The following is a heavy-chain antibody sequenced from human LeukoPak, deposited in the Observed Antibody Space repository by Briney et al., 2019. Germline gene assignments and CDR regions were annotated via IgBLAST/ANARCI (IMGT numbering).Heavy chain of an antibody. CDR2: LSDTWNT. V-gene: IGHV4-39*02. J-gene: IGHJ3*02. Sequence: SETLSLTCTVSGGSISGNSLCWGWIRQPPGKGLEWIGSLSDTWNTYYNPSLSSRVSISIDTSNNHFSLRLNSVTDTDTAVYFCAGHPRGQYTRGFSAFEIWGRGTLVTASS. D-gene: IGHD3-10*01. CDR3: AGHPRGQYTRGFSAFEI. CDR1: GGSISGNSLC.